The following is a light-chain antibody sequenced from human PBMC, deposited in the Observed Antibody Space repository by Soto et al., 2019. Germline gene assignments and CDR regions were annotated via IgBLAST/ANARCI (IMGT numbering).Light chain of an antibody. CDR2: KAS. J-gene: IGKJ1*01. CDR3: QQSGNSPPT. V-gene: IGKV1-39*01. CDR1: QSISNY. Sequence: DIQMTQSPSSLSASVGDRVTITCRASQSISNYLNWYQQKPGKAPKLLIYKASTLKSGVPSRFSGSGSGTKFTLSISSLQSEDFAVYYCQQSGNSPPTFGQGTKVDIK.